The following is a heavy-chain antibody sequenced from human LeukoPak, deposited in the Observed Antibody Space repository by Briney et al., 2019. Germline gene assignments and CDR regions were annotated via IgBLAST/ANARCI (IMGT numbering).Heavy chain of an antibody. CDR2: ITPSLGRA. J-gene: IGHJ4*02. CDR3: ARGLAPRYSYGYFDY. CDR1: GGTYSSYA. Sequence: SVKVSCKASGGTYSSYAISWVRQGPGKGLEWVGRITPSLGRAEYALKFQGRVTMTTDNSTSTDYMERSSLRAEDTAEYDCARGLAPRYSYGYFDYWGQGTLVTVSS. D-gene: IGHD5-18*01. V-gene: IGHV1-69*04.